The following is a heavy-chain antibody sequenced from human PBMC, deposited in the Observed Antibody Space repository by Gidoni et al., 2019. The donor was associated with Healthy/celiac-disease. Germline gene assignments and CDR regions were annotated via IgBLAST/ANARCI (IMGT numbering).Heavy chain of an antibody. J-gene: IGHJ4*02. D-gene: IGHD2-15*01. CDR1: GGSFSGYY. V-gene: IGHV4-34*01. CDR3: ARLPRGYCSGGSCLGDY. CDR2: INHSGST. Sequence: QVQLQQWGAGLLKPSETLSLTCAVYGGSFSGYYWSWIRQPPGKGLEWIGEINHSGSTNYNPSLKSRVTISVDTSKNQFSLKLSSVTAADTAVYYCARLPRGYCSGGSCLGDYWGQGTLVTVSS.